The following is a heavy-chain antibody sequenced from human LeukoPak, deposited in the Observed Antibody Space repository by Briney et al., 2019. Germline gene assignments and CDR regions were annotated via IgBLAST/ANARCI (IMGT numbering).Heavy chain of an antibody. J-gene: IGHJ5*02. D-gene: IGHD2-2*01. Sequence: PGGSLRLSCAASGFTFSSYAMSWVRQAPGKGLEWVSAISGSGGSTYYADSVKGRFTISRDNSKNTLYLQMNSLRAEDTAVYYCAKGNPRGLIVVVPAAIGWFDPWGQGTLVTVSS. CDR3: AKGNPRGLIVVVPAAIGWFDP. CDR1: GFTFSSYA. V-gene: IGHV3-23*01. CDR2: ISGSGGST.